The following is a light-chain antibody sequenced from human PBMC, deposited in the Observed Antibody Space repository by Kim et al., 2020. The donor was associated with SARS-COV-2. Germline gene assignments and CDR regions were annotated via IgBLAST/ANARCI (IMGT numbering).Light chain of an antibody. CDR1: QAITNS. Sequence: CVGDRVTITCRASQAITNSLAWYQHKPGKAPKLLLYSGAILQTGVPPRFSGSGSGTEFTLTIHSLQSEDFATYFCHQYHTSVWTFGQGTKVDIK. CDR3: HQYHTSVWT. J-gene: IGKJ1*01. CDR2: SGA. V-gene: IGKV1-NL1*01.